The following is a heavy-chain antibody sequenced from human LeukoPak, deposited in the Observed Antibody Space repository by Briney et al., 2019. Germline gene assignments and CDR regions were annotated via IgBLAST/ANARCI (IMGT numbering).Heavy chain of an antibody. CDR1: GGSISNYY. J-gene: IGHJ5*02. CDR3: ARRVIMSAAGVPDTWLDP. D-gene: IGHD2-8*01. CDR2: ISYSGGT. V-gene: IGHV4-59*08. Sequence: SETLSLTCTVSGGSISNYYWNWIRQPPGKGLQWVGHISYSGGTKYNPSLQSRVTISIDTSKNQFSLNLSSVTAADTAVYYCARRVIMSAAGVPDTWLDPWGQGILVTVSS.